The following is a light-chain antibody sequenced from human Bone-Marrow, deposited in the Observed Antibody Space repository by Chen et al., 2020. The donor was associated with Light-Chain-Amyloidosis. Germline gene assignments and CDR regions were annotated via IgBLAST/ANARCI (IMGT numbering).Light chain of an antibody. Sequence: SYVLTQPSSVSVAPGQTATIACGGNNIGSTSVHWYQQTPGQAPLLVVYEDSDRPSGIPERLSSSNSGNPATLTISRVEAGDEADYYCQVWDRSSDRPVFGGGTKLTVL. J-gene: IGLJ3*02. V-gene: IGLV3-21*02. CDR1: NIGSTS. CDR3: QVWDRSSDRPV. CDR2: EDS.